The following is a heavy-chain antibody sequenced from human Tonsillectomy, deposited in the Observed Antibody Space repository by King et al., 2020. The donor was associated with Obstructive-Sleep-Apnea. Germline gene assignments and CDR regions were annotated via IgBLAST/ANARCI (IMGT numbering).Heavy chain of an antibody. CDR1: GFTFSSYA. CDR3: AKERGNCSSTSCYDHYYYGMDG. V-gene: IGHV3-23*04. J-gene: IGHJ6*02. CDR2: ISGSGGST. Sequence: VQLVESGGGWVQPGGSLRLSCAASGFTFSSYAMTWVRQAPGKGLEWVSAISGSGGSTYCAESVKGRFTISRDNSKNTLYLQMNSLRAEDTAVYFCAKERGNCSSTSCYDHYYYGMDGWGQGTTVTVSS. D-gene: IGHD2-2*01.